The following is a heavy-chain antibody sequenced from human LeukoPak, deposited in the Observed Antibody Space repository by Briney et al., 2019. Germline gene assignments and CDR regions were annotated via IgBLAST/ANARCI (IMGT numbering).Heavy chain of an antibody. J-gene: IGHJ4*02. D-gene: IGHD3-16*01. Sequence: GGSLRLSCAASGFTFSSYDMHWVRQVPGRGLEWVSLIGSTGDTYYSGSVKGRFTVSRENAKNSVYLQMNSLRTGDTAVYYCARGGLMPDYWGQGTLVTVSS. CDR1: GFTFSSYD. CDR2: IGSTGDT. V-gene: IGHV3-13*01. CDR3: ARGGLMPDY.